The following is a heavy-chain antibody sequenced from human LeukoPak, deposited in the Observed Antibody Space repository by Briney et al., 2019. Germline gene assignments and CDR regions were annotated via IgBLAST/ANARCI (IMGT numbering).Heavy chain of an antibody. CDR2: IRYDGSNK. V-gene: IGHV3-30*02. CDR3: AKASRPTDYCSGGSCYSLGYYYYMDV. CDR1: GFTFSSYC. J-gene: IGHJ6*03. Sequence: TGGSLRLSCAASGFTFSSYCMHWVRQALGKGLEWVAFIRYDGSNKYYADSVRGRFTISRDNSKNTLYLQMNRLRAEDTAVYYCAKASRPTDYCSGGSCYSLGYYYYMDVWGKGTTVTVSS. D-gene: IGHD2-15*01.